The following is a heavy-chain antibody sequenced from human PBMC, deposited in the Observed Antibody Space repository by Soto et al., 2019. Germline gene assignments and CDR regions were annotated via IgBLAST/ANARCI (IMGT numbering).Heavy chain of an antibody. CDR3: ARVGGNWNDDYFDN. Sequence: QVQLVQSGAEVKKPGASVKVSCKASGYTFTNHDINWVRQATVQGPEWMGWMNPNSGDTGYSQNFQGRVAMTRDTSIRTAYMELSSLISEDTAVYYCARVGGNWNDDYFDNWGQGTQVTVSS. CDR1: GYTFTNHD. V-gene: IGHV1-8*01. J-gene: IGHJ4*02. D-gene: IGHD1-1*01. CDR2: MNPNSGDT.